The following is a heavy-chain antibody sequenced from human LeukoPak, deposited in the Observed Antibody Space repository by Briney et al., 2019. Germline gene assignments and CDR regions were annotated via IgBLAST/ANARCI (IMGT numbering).Heavy chain of an antibody. V-gene: IGHV4-39*01. CDR3: ASSSNRYSTPHYCFDF. D-gene: IGHD2-15*01. CDR2: LYSDGRT. CDR1: GASFSDSRYY. J-gene: IGHJ4*02. Sequence: ASETLSLTCTVSGASFSDSRYYWGWVRQPPGKGLEWIASLYSDGRTFYGPSLKSRVTISVDTSKSQFSLKLSSVTAADTAVYYCASSSNRYSTPHYCFDFWGQGALVTVSS.